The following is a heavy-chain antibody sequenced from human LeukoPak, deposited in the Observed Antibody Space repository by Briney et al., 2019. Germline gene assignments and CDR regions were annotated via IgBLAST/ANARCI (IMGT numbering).Heavy chain of an antibody. J-gene: IGHJ4*02. CDR3: AKAAALPNYYFDY. Sequence: GGSLRLSCAASGFTFSNYAMSWVRQAPGKGLEWVSAISGSGGSTYCADSVKGRFTISRDNSKNTLYLQMNSLRAEDTAVYYCAKAAALPNYYFDYWGQGTLVTVSS. CDR1: GFTFSNYA. V-gene: IGHV3-23*01. D-gene: IGHD6-6*01. CDR2: ISGSGGST.